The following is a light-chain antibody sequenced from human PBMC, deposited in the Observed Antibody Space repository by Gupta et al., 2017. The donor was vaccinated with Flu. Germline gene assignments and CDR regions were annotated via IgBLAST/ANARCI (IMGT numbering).Light chain of an antibody. CDR3: ALYKRRFASVV. CDR1: SVSVPTNYY. J-gene: IGLJ2*01. CDR2: NTN. V-gene: IGLV8-61*01. Sequence: QTVVTQEPSFSVSPGATVTLTCALTSVSVPTNYYPTWYRQTPAQPTHTLFVNTNRRSSGAPDRFSCSTLGTTAAPIITVAQADEEAYYFGALYKRRFASVVFGGGTKLTVL.